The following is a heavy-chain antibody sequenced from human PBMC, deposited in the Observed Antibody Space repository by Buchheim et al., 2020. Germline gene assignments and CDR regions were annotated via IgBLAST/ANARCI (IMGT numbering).Heavy chain of an antibody. J-gene: IGHJ4*02. V-gene: IGHV1-2*06. CDR1: GYTFTSYY. CDR3: ARDRVGPTDY. D-gene: IGHD1-26*01. Sequence: QVQLVQSGAEVKKPGASVKVSCKASGYTFTSYYMHWVRQAPGQGLEWMGRINPNSGATDYARQFRGRVTLTRDTSINTAYLEVTGLTSDDTALYYCARDRVGPTDYWGQGT. CDR2: INPNSGAT.